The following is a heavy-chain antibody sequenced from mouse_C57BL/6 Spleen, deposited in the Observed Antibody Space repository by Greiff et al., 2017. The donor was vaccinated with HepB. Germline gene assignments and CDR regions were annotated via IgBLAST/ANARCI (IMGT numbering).Heavy chain of an antibody. D-gene: IGHD2-3*01. V-gene: IGHV1-64*01. CDR2: IHPNSGST. J-gene: IGHJ2*01. CDR3: ARGEGDGYYENYFDY. CDR1: GYTFTSYW. Sequence: VQLQQPGAELVKPGASVKLSCKASGYTFTSYWMHWVKQRPGQGLEWIGMIHPNSGSTNYNEKFKSKATLTVDKSSSTAYMQLSSLTSEDSAVYYCARGEGDGYYENYFDYWGQGTTLTVSS.